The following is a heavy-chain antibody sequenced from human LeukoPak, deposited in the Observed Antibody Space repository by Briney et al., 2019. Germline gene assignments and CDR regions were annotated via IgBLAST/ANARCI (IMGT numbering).Heavy chain of an antibody. Sequence: PGGSLRLSCAASGFTVSSNYMSWVRQAPGKGLEWVSLISWDGGSTYYADSVKGRFTISRDNSKNSLYLQMNSLRAEDTALYYCAKSGHGPLHYGMDVWGQGTTVTVSS. J-gene: IGHJ6*02. CDR2: ISWDGGST. CDR3: AKSGHGPLHYGMDV. V-gene: IGHV3-43D*03. CDR1: GFTVSSNY. D-gene: IGHD6-25*01.